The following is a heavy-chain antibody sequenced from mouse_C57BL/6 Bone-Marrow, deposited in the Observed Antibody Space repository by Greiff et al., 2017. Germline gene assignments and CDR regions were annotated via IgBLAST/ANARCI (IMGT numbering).Heavy chain of an antibody. J-gene: IGHJ2*01. V-gene: IGHV1-81*01. CDR1: GYTFTSYG. CDR3: AREGPYYFYDY. Sequence: QVQLKESGAELARPGASVKLSCKASGYTFTSYGISWVKQRTGQGLEWIGVIYPRSGNTYYNEKFKGKATLTADKSSSTAYMELRSLTSEDSAVYFCAREGPYYFYDYWGQGTTLTVSS. D-gene: IGHD1-1*01. CDR2: IYPRSGNT.